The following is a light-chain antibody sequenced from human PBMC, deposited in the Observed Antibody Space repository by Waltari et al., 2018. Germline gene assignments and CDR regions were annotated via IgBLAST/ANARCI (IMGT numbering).Light chain of an antibody. V-gene: IGKV3-15*01. Sequence: DIVMTHSPPPLPVHPGDRATLSCRASRSVSSHLAWYQQKPGQAPRLLIYGASTRATGIPGRYSGSVSGTEFTLTISSLQSEDFSVYYCQQYNNWPPLTFGGGTKVEIK. CDR3: QQYNNWPPLT. J-gene: IGKJ4*01. CDR1: RSVSSH. CDR2: GAS.